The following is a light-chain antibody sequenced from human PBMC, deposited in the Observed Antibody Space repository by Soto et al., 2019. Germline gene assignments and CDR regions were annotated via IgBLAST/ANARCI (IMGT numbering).Light chain of an antibody. J-gene: IGKJ3*01. V-gene: IGKV3-20*01. Sequence: EIVLTQSPGTLSLSPGERATLSCRASQSVSSSFLVWYQQKVGQAPRLLIYATSSRATGIPDRFSGSGSGTDFTLTLSRLEPGDFAVYYCQQFGASPFTFGPGTKVDIK. CDR2: ATS. CDR1: QSVSSSF. CDR3: QQFGASPFT.